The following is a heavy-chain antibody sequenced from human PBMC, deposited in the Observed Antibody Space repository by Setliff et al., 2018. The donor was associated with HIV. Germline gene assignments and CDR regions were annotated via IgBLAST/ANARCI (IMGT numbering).Heavy chain of an antibody. Sequence: SVKVSCKASGYTFTTYDINWVRQATGQGLEWMGWMNPNSGNTGYTQKFQGRVTMTKNTSISTAYMELSSLRSEDTAVYYCARGRGGTKRENWFDPWGQGTLVTVSS. J-gene: IGHJ5*02. CDR3: ARGRGGTKRENWFDP. V-gene: IGHV1-8*02. CDR1: GYTFTTYD. D-gene: IGHD3-16*01. CDR2: MNPNSGNT.